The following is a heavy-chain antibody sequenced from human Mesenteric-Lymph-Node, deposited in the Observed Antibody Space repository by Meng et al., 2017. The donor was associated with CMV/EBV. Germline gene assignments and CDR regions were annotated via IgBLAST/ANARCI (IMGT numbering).Heavy chain of an antibody. Sequence: ASVKVSCKASGYTFTSYGISWVQQAPGQGLEWMGWISAYNGNTNYAQKLQGRVTMTTDTSTSTAYMELRSLRSDDTAVYYCARGLGFLEWLLPYYYYYGMDVWGQGTTVTVSS. CDR1: GYTFTSYG. CDR3: ARGLGFLEWLLPYYYYYGMDV. V-gene: IGHV1-18*01. D-gene: IGHD3-3*01. J-gene: IGHJ6*02. CDR2: ISAYNGNT.